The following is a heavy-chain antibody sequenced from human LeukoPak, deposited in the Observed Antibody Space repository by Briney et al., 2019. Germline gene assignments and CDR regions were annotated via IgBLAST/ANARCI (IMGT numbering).Heavy chain of an antibody. CDR3: ARSLAVAGTILDY. Sequence: SETLSLTCAVYGGSFSGYYWSWIRQPPGKGLEWIGEINHSGSTKYNPPLKSRVTISVDTSKNQFSLKLSSVTAADTAVYYCARSLAVAGTILDYWGQGTLVTVSS. CDR2: INHSGST. V-gene: IGHV4-34*01. D-gene: IGHD6-19*01. CDR1: GGSFSGYY. J-gene: IGHJ4*02.